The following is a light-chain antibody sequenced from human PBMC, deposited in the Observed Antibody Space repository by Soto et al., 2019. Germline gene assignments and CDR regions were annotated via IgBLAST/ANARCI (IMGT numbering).Light chain of an antibody. CDR3: QQYGSAPLIS. CDR1: QSVSSSY. V-gene: IGKV3-20*01. CDR2: GAS. Sequence: EIVLTQSPGTLSLSPGERATLSCRASQSVSSSYLAWYQQKPGQAPRLLIYGASSRATGIPDRFSGSGSGTKFTLTISSLQSEDFTVYSCQQYGSAPLISFGQGTRLEI. J-gene: IGKJ5*01.